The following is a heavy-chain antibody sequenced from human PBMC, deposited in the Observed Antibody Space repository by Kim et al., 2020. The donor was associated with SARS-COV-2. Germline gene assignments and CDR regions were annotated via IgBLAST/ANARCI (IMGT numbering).Heavy chain of an antibody. CDR1: GYSFTGYY. D-gene: IGHD5-18*01. V-gene: IGHV1-2*05. CDR2: INPISGCT. Sequence: ASVKVSCKASGYSFTGYYIHWVRQAPGQGLEWMGRINPISGCTNYAQKFQGRVTITRDTSITTAYMELSSLRSDDTVVYYCARGGYSDTRGSNDAFDIWGQGTKVTVSS. CDR3: ARGGYSDTRGSNDAFDI. J-gene: IGHJ3*02.